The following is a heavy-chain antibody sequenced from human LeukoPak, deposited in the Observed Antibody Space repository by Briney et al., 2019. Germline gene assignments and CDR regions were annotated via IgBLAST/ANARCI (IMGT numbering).Heavy chain of an antibody. CDR3: ARDRVRLGGLDP. D-gene: IGHD2-21*01. CDR1: GYTFTGYY. V-gene: IGHV1-2*02. J-gene: IGHJ5*02. Sequence: ASVKVSCKASGYTFTGYYMHWVRQAPGQGLEWMGWINPNSGGTNYAQKFQGRVTMTRDTSISTAYMELSRLRPDDTAVYYCARDRVRLGGLDPWGQGTLVTVSS. CDR2: INPNSGGT.